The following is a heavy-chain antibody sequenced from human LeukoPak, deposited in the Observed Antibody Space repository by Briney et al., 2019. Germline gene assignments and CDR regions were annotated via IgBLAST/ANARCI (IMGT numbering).Heavy chain of an antibody. CDR3: ARLGITMIEVGDY. Sequence: KPSETLSLTCAVSGGSISSSSYYWGWIRQPPGKGLEWIGSIYYSGSTYYNPSLKSRVTISVDTSKNQFSLKLSSVTAADTAVYYCARLGITMIEVGDYWGQGTLVTVSS. CDR2: IYYSGST. CDR1: GGSISSSSYY. V-gene: IGHV4-39*01. D-gene: IGHD3-22*01. J-gene: IGHJ4*02.